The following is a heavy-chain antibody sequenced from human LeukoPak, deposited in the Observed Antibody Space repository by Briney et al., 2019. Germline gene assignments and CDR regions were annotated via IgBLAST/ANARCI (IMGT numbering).Heavy chain of an antibody. CDR1: GGTFSSYA. Sequence: ASVKVSCKASGGTFSSYAISWVRQAPGQGLEWMGGIIPIFGTANYAQKFQGRVTITADESTSTAYMELSSLRSEDTAVYYCATPGKGGSGSYPFQHWGQGTLVTVSS. V-gene: IGHV1-69*13. J-gene: IGHJ1*01. D-gene: IGHD3-10*01. CDR2: IIPIFGTA. CDR3: ATPGKGGSGSYPFQH.